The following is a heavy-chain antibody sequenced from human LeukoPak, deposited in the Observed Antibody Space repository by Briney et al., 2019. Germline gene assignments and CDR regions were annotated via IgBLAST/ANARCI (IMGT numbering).Heavy chain of an antibody. D-gene: IGHD3-9*01. CDR2: RST. CDR1: GGSISSSAYH. Sequence: SETLSLTCTVSGGSISSSAYHWGWIRQPPGKGLEWIGSRSTYYNPSLKSRVTISVRTSKNQFSLKLSSVTAADTAVYYCARVYYDILTGYYYYFDYWGQGTLVTVSS. CDR3: ARVYYDILTGYYYYFDY. J-gene: IGHJ4*02. V-gene: IGHV4-39*01.